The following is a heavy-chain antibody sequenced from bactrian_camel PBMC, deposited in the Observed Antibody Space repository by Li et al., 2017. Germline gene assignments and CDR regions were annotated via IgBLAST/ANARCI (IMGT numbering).Heavy chain of an antibody. D-gene: IGHD6*01. CDR2: ISDDGST. CDR3: AAHVDIRCWYWSVGSQNEYNY. Sequence: HVQLVESGGGSVQAGGSLRLSCTGSGSGFSFFGSEVGWYRQAAGEDCELVATISDDGSTYLLQRVKGRFTISKDNAKNTLYLQMNSLRPEDTDMYYCAAHVDIRCWYWSVGSQNEYNYWGQGTQVTVS. J-gene: IGHJ4*01. V-gene: IGHV3S55*01. CDR1: GFSFFGSE.